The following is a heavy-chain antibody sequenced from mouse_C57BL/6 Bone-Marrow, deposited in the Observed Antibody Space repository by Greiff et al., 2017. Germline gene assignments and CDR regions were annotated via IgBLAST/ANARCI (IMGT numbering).Heavy chain of an antibody. D-gene: IGHD1-1*01. CDR3: ARNANYYGSSPSYWYFDV. Sequence: VQLQQSGPGLVQPSQSLSITCTVSGFSLTSYGVHWVRQSPGKGLEWLGVIWSGGSTDYNAAFISRLSISKDNSKSQVFFKMNSLQADDTAIYYCARNANYYGSSPSYWYFDVGGTGTTVTVSS. J-gene: IGHJ1*03. V-gene: IGHV2-2*01. CDR1: GFSLTSYG. CDR2: IWSGGST.